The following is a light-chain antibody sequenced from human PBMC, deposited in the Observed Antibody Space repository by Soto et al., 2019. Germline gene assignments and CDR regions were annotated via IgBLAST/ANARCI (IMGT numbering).Light chain of an antibody. CDR1: QSISSY. Sequence: EIVLTQSPATLSLSPGERATLSCRASQSISSYLAWYQQKPGHPPRLLIYDASNRATGIPARFSGSGSGTDFPLTISSLEPEDFAVYYCQQRTNWPVTFGPGTKVDVK. J-gene: IGKJ3*01. CDR2: DAS. CDR3: QQRTNWPVT. V-gene: IGKV3-11*01.